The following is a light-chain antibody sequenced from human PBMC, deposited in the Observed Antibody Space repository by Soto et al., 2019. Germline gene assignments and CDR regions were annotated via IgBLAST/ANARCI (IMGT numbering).Light chain of an antibody. CDR3: QQYNNWPPFT. V-gene: IGKV3D-15*01. Sequence: EIVMTQSPATLSVSPGERATLSCRASQRVSSNLAWYQQKPGQAPRLLIYGASTRATGIPARFSGSGSGTEFTLAISSLQSVDFAVYYCQQYNNWPPFTFGPGTKVDIK. CDR2: GAS. CDR1: QRVSSN. J-gene: IGKJ3*01.